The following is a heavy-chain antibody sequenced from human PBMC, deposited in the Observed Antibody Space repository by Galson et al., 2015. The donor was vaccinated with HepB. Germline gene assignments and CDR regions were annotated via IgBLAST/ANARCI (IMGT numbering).Heavy chain of an antibody. Sequence: SLRLSCAASGFTFSSYAMSWVRQAPGKGLEWVSAISGSGGSTYYADSVKGRFTISRDNSKNTLYLQMNSLRAEDTAVYYCANCGYSYGYDFDYWGQGTLVTVSS. CDR3: ANCGYSYGYDFDY. CDR2: ISGSGGST. V-gene: IGHV3-23*01. CDR1: GFTFSSYA. J-gene: IGHJ4*02. D-gene: IGHD5-18*01.